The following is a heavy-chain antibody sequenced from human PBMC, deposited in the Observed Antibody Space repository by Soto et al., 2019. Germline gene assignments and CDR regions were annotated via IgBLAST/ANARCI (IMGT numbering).Heavy chain of an antibody. CDR2: ISGSGGST. Sequence: EVQLLESGGGLVQPGGSLRLSCAASGFTFSSYAMSWVRQAPGKGLEWVSAISGSGGSTYYADSVKGRFTISRDNSKNTLYLQMNSLRAEDTAVYYCAKDYDEGGSYPECFDIWGQGTMVTVSS. CDR1: GFTFSSYA. CDR3: AKDYDEGGSYPECFDI. V-gene: IGHV3-23*01. D-gene: IGHD2-15*01. J-gene: IGHJ3*02.